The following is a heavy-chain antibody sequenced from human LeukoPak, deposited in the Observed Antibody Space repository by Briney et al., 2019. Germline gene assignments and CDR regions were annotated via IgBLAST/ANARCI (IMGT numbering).Heavy chain of an antibody. CDR3: ATLPKVIVVVVAAPFDY. J-gene: IGHJ4*02. V-gene: IGHV3-74*01. CDR1: GFTFSSYW. CDR2: IKNDGSTT. Sequence: GGSLRLSCAASGFTFSSYWRHWVRQPPGKGLVWVSRIKNDGSTTTYADSVKGRFTISRDNSKNTLYLQMNSLRAEDTAIYYCATLPKVIVVVVAAPFDYWGQGTLVTVSS. D-gene: IGHD2-15*01.